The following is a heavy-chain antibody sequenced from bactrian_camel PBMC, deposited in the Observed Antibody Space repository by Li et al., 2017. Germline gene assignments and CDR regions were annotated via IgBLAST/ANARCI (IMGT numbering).Heavy chain of an antibody. D-gene: IGHD6*01. J-gene: IGHJ4*01. CDR1: GYTYDTYC. Sequence: HVQLVESGGGSVQAGGSLRLSCAAPGYTYDTYCMGWFRQAPGQEREGVAGIYTGAPRTYYADSVKGRFTISRDNAKNTVYLQMNSLKSEDTALYYCATVTSNWYGSWYKYWGQGTQVTVSS. V-gene: IGHV3S60*01. CDR2: IYTGAPRT. CDR3: ATVTSNWYGSWYKY.